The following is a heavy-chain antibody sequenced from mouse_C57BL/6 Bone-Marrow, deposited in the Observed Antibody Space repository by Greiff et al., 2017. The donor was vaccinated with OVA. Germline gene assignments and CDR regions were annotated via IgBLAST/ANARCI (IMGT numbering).Heavy chain of an antibody. CDR3: ARHGGQLRRPDY. V-gene: IGHV5-6*01. Sequence: EVQVVESGGDLVKPGGSLKLSCAASGFTFSSYGMSWVRQTPDKRLEWVATISSGGSYTYYPASVKGRFTISRDNAKNTLYLQMSSLKSEDTAMDDWARHGGQLRRPDYWGKGTTLTVSS. J-gene: IGHJ2*01. CDR2: ISSGGSYT. D-gene: IGHD3-2*02. CDR1: GFTFSSYG.